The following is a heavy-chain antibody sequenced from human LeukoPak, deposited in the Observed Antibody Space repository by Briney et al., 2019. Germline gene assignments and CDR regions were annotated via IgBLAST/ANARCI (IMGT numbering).Heavy chain of an antibody. CDR2: IYYSGST. V-gene: IGHV4-39*01. D-gene: IGHD2-2*01. CDR3: ARSQRGSSYCSSTSCHSPGYYYYYGMDV. CDR1: GGSISSSSYY. J-gene: IGHJ6*02. Sequence: SETLSLTCTVSGGSISSSSYYWGWIRQPPGKGLEWIGSIYYSGSTYYNASLKSRVTVSVDTSKNQFSLKLSSVTAADTAVYYCARSQRGSSYCSSTSCHSPGYYYYYGMDVWGQGTTVTVSS.